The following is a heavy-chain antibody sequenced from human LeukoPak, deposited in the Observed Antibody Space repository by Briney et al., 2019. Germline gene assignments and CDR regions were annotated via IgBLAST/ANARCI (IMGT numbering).Heavy chain of an antibody. V-gene: IGHV1-46*01. CDR3: ARGLTFGGVTNDAFDI. CDR1: GYTFTSYY. CDR2: INPSGGST. D-gene: IGHD3-16*01. Sequence: GASVKVSCKASGYTFTSYYMHWVRQAPGQGLEWMGIINPSGGSTSYAQKFQGRVTMTRDTSTSTVYMELSSLRSEDTAVYYCARGLTFGGVTNDAFDIWGQGTMVTVSS. J-gene: IGHJ3*02.